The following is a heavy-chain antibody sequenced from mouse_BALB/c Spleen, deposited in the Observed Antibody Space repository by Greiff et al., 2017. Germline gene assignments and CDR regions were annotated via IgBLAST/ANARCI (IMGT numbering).Heavy chain of an antibody. CDR2: ISDGGSYT. J-gene: IGHJ1*01. CDR3: ARDKDYGSSYWYFDV. CDR1: GFTFSDYY. Sequence: EVKLVESGGGLVKPGGSLKLSCAASGFTFSDYYMYWVRQTPEKRLEWVATISDGGSYTYYPDSVKGRFTISRDNAKNNLYLQMSSLKSEDTAMYYCARDKDYGSSYWYFDVWGAGTTVTVSS. D-gene: IGHD1-1*01. V-gene: IGHV5-4*02.